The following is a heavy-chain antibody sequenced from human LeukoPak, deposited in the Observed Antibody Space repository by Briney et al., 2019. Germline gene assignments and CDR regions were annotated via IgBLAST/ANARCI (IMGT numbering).Heavy chain of an antibody. J-gene: IGHJ4*02. CDR3: VKSGGGLIYVY. CDR2: ISSNGGST. Sequence: GGSLRLSWSASGFTFSSYAMHWVRQAPGKGLEYVSAISSNGGSTYYADSVKGRFTISRDNSKNTLYHQMSSLRAEDTAVYYCVKSGGGLIYVYWGEGTLVTVSS. V-gene: IGHV3-64D*06. D-gene: IGHD2-2*02. CDR1: GFTFSSYA.